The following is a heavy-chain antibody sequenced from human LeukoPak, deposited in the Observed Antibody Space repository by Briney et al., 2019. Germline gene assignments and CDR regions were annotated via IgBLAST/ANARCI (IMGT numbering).Heavy chain of an antibody. V-gene: IGHV3-48*03. CDR2: ISSSGSTI. J-gene: IGHJ4*02. CDR3: ARSPTGSGWFYFDY. CDR1: GFTFSSHE. D-gene: IGHD6-19*01. Sequence: GGSLRLSCAASGFTFSSHEMNWVRQAPGKGLEWVSYISSSGSTIYFADSVKGRFTISRDNAKNSLYLQMDSLRAEDTAVYYCARSPTGSGWFYFDYWGQGTLVTVSS.